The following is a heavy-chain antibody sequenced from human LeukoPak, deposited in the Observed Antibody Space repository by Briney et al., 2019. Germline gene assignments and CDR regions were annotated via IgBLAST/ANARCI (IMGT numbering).Heavy chain of an antibody. CDR1: GFTFSSYW. J-gene: IGHJ4*02. Sequence: GGFLRLSCAASGFTFSSYWMSWVRQAPGKGLEWVANIKQDGSEKYYVDSVKGRFTISRDNAKNSLYLQMNSLRAEDTAVYYCARDYQLLLRTPHYYFDYWGQGTLVTVSS. CDR2: IKQDGSEK. V-gene: IGHV3-7*01. CDR3: ARDYQLLLRTPHYYFDY. D-gene: IGHD2-2*01.